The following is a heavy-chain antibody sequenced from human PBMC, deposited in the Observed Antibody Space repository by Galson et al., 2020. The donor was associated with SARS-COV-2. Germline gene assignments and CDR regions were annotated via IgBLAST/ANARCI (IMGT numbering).Heavy chain of an antibody. CDR1: GFIFSGGS. CDR2: IDGSSTTT. J-gene: IGHJ3*02. CDR3: AREPLATLGPQKKWLQLSTSDI. D-gene: IGHD5-12*01. V-gene: IGHV3-48*04. Sequence: GGSLRLSCTASGFIFSGGSMNWVRQAPGKGLEWVSYIDGSSTTTFYADSVKGRFTISRDNAKNSLYLQMDSLRADDTAVYYCAREPLATLGPQKKWLQLSTSDIWGRGTMVTVSS.